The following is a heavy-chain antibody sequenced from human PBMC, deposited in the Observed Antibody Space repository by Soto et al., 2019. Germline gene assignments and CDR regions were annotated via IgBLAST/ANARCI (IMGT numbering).Heavy chain of an antibody. V-gene: IGHV4-61*01. CDR1: GGSVSSGSYY. J-gene: IGHJ5*02. Sequence: TSETLSLTCTVSGGSVSSGSYYWSWIRQPPGGGLEWIGYVYYSGSTKYNPSLKSRVTISVDTSKNQFSLKLTYVTAADTAVYYCSRAGVVVVAATYDPWGQGTLVTVSS. CDR2: VYYSGST. D-gene: IGHD2-15*01. CDR3: SRAGVVVVAATYDP.